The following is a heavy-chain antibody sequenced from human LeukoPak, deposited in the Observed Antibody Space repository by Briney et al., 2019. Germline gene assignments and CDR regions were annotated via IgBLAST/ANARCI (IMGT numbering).Heavy chain of an antibody. D-gene: IGHD2-8*01. CDR3: AKELAPGYCTNGVCWNDAFDI. CDR1: GFTFSSYA. V-gene: IGHV3-23*01. CDR2: ISGSGGST. J-gene: IGHJ3*02. Sequence: PGGSLRLSCAASGFTFSSYAMSWVRQAPGKGLEWVSAISGSGGSTYYADSVKGRFTISRDNSKNTLYLQMNGLRAEDTAVYYCAKELAPGYCTNGVCWNDAFDIWGQGTMVTVSS.